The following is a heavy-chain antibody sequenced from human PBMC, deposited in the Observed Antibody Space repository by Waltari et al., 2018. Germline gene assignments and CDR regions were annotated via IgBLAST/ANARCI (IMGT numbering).Heavy chain of an antibody. Sequence: QVQLVQSGAEVKKPGASVKVSCKVSGYTLTELSMHWVRQAPGKGLEWMGGLDPEDSETNSTKKYQGRVTMTEDTATETAYMERSSLRAEDTAVYDCATNRRVNYYGSGRCWGQGTLVTVSA. J-gene: IGHJ4*02. CDR3: ATNRRVNYYGSGRC. D-gene: IGHD3-10*01. CDR2: LDPEDSET. CDR1: GYTLTELS. V-gene: IGHV1-24*01.